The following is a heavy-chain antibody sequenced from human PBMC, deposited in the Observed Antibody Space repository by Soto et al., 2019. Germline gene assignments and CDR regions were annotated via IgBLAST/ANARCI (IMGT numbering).Heavy chain of an antibody. Sequence: EVQLVESGGGLVQPGRSLRLSCAASGFTFDDYAMHWVRQAPGKGLEWVSGISWNSGSIGYADSVKGRFTISRDNAKNSLYLQMNSLRAEDTALYYCAKDMVTGTGACDIWGQGTMVTVSS. J-gene: IGHJ3*02. V-gene: IGHV3-9*01. CDR2: ISWNSGSI. CDR1: GFTFDDYA. D-gene: IGHD1-20*01. CDR3: AKDMVTGTGACDI.